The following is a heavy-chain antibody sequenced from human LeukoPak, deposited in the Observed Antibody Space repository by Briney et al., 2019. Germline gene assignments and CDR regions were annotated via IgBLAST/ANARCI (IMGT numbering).Heavy chain of an antibody. CDR1: GFTFSDYY. CDR3: AELGITMIGGV. Sequence: GGSLRLSCAASGFTFSDYYMSWIRQAPGKGLEWVSYISSRGRAIYYADSVKGRFTISRDNAKNSLYLQMNSLRAEDTAVYYCAELGITMIGGVWGKGTTVTISS. J-gene: IGHJ6*04. V-gene: IGHV3-11*04. D-gene: IGHD3-10*02. CDR2: ISSRGRAI.